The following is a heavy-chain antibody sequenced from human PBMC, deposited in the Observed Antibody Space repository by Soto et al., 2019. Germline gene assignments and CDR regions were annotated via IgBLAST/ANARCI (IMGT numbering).Heavy chain of an antibody. CDR1: GGTFSSYT. J-gene: IGHJ5*02. CDR2: IIPILGIA. CDR3: ARDSWFDP. Sequence: QVQLVQSGAEVKKPGSSVKVSCKASGGTFSSYTISWVRQAPGQGLEWMGRIIPILGIANHAQKFQGRVTSTADKPTSTAYMELSSLRSEDTAVYYWARDSWFDPWGQGPLVTVSS. V-gene: IGHV1-69*08.